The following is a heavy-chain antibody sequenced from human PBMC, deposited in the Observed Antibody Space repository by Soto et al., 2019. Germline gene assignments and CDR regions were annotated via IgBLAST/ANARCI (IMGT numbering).Heavy chain of an antibody. J-gene: IGHJ3*02. D-gene: IGHD3-10*01. CDR1: GFTVSSNY. Sequence: GGSLRLSCAASGFTVSSNYMSWVRQAPGKGLEWVSVIYSGGSTYYADSVKGRFTISRDNSKNTLYLQMNSLRAEDTAVYYCARAVYGSGSYYNGADAFDIWGQGTMVTVSS. V-gene: IGHV3-53*01. CDR3: ARAVYGSGSYYNGADAFDI. CDR2: IYSGGST.